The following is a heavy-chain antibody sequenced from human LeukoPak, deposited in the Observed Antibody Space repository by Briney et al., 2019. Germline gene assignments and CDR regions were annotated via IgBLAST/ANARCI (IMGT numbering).Heavy chain of an antibody. CDR1: GYTFTSFD. D-gene: IGHD3-10*01. CDR3: ASHTYYLSSGSFGH. J-gene: IGHJ4*02. V-gene: IGHV1-8*01. CDR2: MNPGSGNT. Sequence: RASVKVSCKAPGYTFTSFDINWVRQATGQGPEWMGWMNPGSGNTGYAQRFRGRVTMTRDTSISTAYLELSSLTSEDTAVYYCASHTYYLSSGSFGHWGQGTLVTVSS.